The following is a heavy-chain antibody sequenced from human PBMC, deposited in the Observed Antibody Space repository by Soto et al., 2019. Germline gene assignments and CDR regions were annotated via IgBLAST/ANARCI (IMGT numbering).Heavy chain of an antibody. V-gene: IGHV1-3*01. D-gene: IGHD3-16*02. Sequence: QVQLVQSGAEGKKPGASVNVSCEASGYTFTGHALHWVRQAPGQRLEWRGWINGGNGDTRYSQRFQGRVTIIRDTSASTVYMELSRLRPEYTAVYYCMRSAISPSGGLIGPFDLWGQGTQVTVSS. J-gene: IGHJ5*02. CDR1: GYTFTGHA. CDR2: INGGNGDT. CDR3: MRSAISPSGGLIGPFDL.